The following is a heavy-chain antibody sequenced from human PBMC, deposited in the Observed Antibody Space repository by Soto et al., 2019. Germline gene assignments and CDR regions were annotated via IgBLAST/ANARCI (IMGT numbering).Heavy chain of an antibody. CDR2: ISGSGGST. CDR3: ATRHTILWFGESFDY. Sequence: GGSLRLSCAASGFTFSSYAMSWVRQAPGKGLEWVSAISGSGGSTYYADSVKGRFTISRDNSKNTLYLQMNSLRAEDTAVYYCATRHTILWFGESFDYWGQGTLVTVSS. V-gene: IGHV3-23*01. CDR1: GFTFSSYA. J-gene: IGHJ4*02. D-gene: IGHD3-10*01.